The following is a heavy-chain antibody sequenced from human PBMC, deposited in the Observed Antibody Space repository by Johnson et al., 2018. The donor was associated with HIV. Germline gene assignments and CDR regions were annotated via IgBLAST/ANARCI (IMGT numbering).Heavy chain of an antibody. CDR2: INWNGGKT. D-gene: IGHD2-15*01. J-gene: IGHJ3*02. CDR1: GFTFDDYD. V-gene: IGHV3-20*04. CDR3: ARAGIVFDI. Sequence: VQLVESGGGVVRPGGSLRLPCVASGFTFDDYDMSWVRQAPGKGLEWVSGINWNGGKTGYADSVKGRFTISRDNAKDTLYLQLNSLTAEDTAVYYCARAGIVFDIWGQGTMVTVSS.